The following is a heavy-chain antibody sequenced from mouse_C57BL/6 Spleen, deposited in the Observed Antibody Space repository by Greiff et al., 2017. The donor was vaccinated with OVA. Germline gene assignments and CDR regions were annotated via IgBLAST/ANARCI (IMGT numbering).Heavy chain of an antibody. CDR1: GYTFTNYW. CDR2: IYPGGGYT. V-gene: IGHV1-63*01. Sequence: QVQLQQSGAELVRPGPSVKMSCKASGYTFTNYWIGWAKQRPGHGLEWIGDIYPGGGYTNYNEKFKGKATLTADKSSSTAYMQFSSLTSEDSAIYYCARAYYSKTIYAMDYWGQGTSVTVSS. D-gene: IGHD2-5*01. CDR3: ARAYYSKTIYAMDY. J-gene: IGHJ4*01.